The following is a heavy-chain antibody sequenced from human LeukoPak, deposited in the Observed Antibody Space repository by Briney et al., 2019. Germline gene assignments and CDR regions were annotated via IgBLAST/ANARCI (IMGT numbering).Heavy chain of an antibody. CDR1: GFTFDDYA. CDR2: ISGDGGST. D-gene: IGHD5-18*01. Sequence: GGSLRLSCAASGFTFDDYAMHWVRQAPGKGLEWVSLISGDGGSTYYADSVKGRFTISRDNRKTSLYLQMNSLRTEDTALYYCAKDSWNVDTAMVTPFDYWGQGTLVTVSS. V-gene: IGHV3-43*02. CDR3: AKDSWNVDTAMVTPFDY. J-gene: IGHJ4*02.